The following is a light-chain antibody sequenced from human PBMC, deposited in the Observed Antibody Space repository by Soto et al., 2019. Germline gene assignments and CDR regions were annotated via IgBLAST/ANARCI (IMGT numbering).Light chain of an antibody. CDR1: QSVSSN. Sequence: EIVMTQSPATLSVSPGERATLSCRASQSVSSNLAWYQQKPGQAPRLLIYGASTRATGIPARFSGSGSGTDFTLTISSLLSEDFVVYYCQQYNNGPPYTFGQGTKLEIK. J-gene: IGKJ2*01. CDR2: GAS. CDR3: QQYNNGPPYT. V-gene: IGKV3-15*01.